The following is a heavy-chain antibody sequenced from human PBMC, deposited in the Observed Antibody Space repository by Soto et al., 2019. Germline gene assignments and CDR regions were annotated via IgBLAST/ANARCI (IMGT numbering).Heavy chain of an antibody. V-gene: IGHV3-48*02. J-gene: IGHJ3*02. CDR3: ERGLWLVPFAFDI. D-gene: IGHD6-19*01. Sequence: EVQLVESGGGLVQPGGSLRLSCAASGFTFSSYSMNWVRQAPGKGLEWVSYIYISSSTIYYADSVKGRFTISRDNAKNSQYLQMNSLREEDTAVYDCERGLWLVPFAFDIWGQGTMVTVSS. CDR1: GFTFSSYS. CDR2: IYISSSTI.